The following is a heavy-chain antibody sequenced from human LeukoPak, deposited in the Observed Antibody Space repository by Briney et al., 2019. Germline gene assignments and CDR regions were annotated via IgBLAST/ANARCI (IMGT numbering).Heavy chain of an antibody. CDR3: ARGLGPPSVVVPAAMDY. V-gene: IGHV4-34*01. CDR2: INHSGST. J-gene: IGHJ4*02. CDR1: GGSFSGYY. D-gene: IGHD2-2*01. Sequence: ASETLSLTCAVYGGSFSGYYWSWIRQPPGKGLEWIGEINHSGSTNYNPSLKSRVTISVDTSKNQFSLKLSSVTAADTAVYYCARGLGPPSVVVPAAMDYWGQGTLVTVSS.